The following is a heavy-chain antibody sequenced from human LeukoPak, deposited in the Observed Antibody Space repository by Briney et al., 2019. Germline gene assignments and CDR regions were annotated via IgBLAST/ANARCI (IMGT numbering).Heavy chain of an antibody. J-gene: IGHJ5*02. V-gene: IGHV3-30-3*01. Sequence: GGSLRLSCAASGFTFSSYAMHWVRQAPGKGLEWVAVISYDGSNKYYADSVKGRFTISRDNSKNTLYLQMNSLRAEDTAVYYCAKDKPMYSSSRYWFDPWGQGTLVTVSS. CDR2: ISYDGSNK. CDR1: GFTFSSYA. D-gene: IGHD6-13*01. CDR3: AKDKPMYSSSRYWFDP.